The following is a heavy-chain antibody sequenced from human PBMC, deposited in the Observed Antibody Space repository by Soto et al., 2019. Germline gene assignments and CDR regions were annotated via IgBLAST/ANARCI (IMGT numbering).Heavy chain of an antibody. CDR1: GYTFTSYY. Sequence: ASVKVSCKASGYTFTSYYMHWVRQAPGQGREWMGIINPSGGSTSYAQKFQGRVTMTRDTSTSTVYMELSSLRSEDTAVYYCAREGGYNYDFWSGYYMGGNYYYGMDVWGQGXTVTVSS. CDR2: INPSGGST. D-gene: IGHD3-3*01. V-gene: IGHV1-46*01. J-gene: IGHJ6*02. CDR3: AREGGYNYDFWSGYYMGGNYYYGMDV.